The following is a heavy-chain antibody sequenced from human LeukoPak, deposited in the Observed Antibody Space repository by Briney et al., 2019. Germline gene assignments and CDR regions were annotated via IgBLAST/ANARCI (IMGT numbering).Heavy chain of an antibody. D-gene: IGHD6-13*01. Sequence: ASVKVSCKVSGYTLTELSMHWVRQAPGKGLEWMGGFDPEDGETIYAQKFQGRVTMTEDTSTDTAYMELSSLRSDDTAVYYCASRSSSWSTFDYWGQGTLVTVSS. CDR3: ASRSSSWSTFDY. CDR2: FDPEDGET. V-gene: IGHV1-24*01. CDR1: GYTLTELS. J-gene: IGHJ4*02.